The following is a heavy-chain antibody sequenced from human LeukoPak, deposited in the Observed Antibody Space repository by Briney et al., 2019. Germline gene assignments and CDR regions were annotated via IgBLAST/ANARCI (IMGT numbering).Heavy chain of an antibody. CDR1: GFTFSSYA. D-gene: IGHD3-22*01. CDR2: ISYDGSNK. V-gene: IGHV3-30-3*01. Sequence: PGGSLRLSCAASGFTFSSYAMHWVRQAPGKGLEWVAVISYDGSNKYYADSVKGRFTISRDNSKNTLYLQMNSLRAEDTAVYYCARGWTYYYDSSGYWFFDYWGQGTLVTVSS. CDR3: ARGWTYYYDSSGYWFFDY. J-gene: IGHJ4*02.